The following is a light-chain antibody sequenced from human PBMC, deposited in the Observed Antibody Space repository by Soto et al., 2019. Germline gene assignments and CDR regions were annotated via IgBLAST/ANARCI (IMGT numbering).Light chain of an antibody. Sequence: EIVLTQSPGTLSLSPGERATLSCRASQSVSSSYLAWYQQKPGQAPRLLLYGASSRATGIPDRFSGSGSGTDVTLTISRLEPEDFAVYYCQQYGSSQSFGQGTKVEIK. V-gene: IGKV3-20*01. CDR3: QQYGSSQS. CDR1: QSVSSSY. J-gene: IGKJ1*01. CDR2: GAS.